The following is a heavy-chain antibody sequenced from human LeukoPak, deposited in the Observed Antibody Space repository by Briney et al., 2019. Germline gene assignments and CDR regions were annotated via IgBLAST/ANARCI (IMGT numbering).Heavy chain of an antibody. V-gene: IGHV1-69*13. D-gene: IGHD2-21*01. CDR2: IIPIFGTA. J-gene: IGHJ4*02. CDR3: ARDDCWYGTCYFDY. CDR1: GGTFSSYA. Sequence: SVTVSCKASGGTFSSYAISWVRQAPGQGLEWMGGIIPIFGTANYAQKFQGRVTITADESTSTAYMELSSLRSEDTAVYYCARDDCWYGTCYFDYWGQGTLVTVSS.